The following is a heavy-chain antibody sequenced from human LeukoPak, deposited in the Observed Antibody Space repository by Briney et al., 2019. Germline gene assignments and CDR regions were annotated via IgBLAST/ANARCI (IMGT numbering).Heavy chain of an antibody. Sequence: GRSLGLSCAASGFTFSSYAMNWVRQAPGKGLEWVSSISSTSSYIYYADSVKGRFTISRDNAKNSLYLQMNSLRAEDTAVYYCARDARVDYWGQGTLVTVSS. CDR3: ARDARVDY. CDR1: GFTFSSYA. J-gene: IGHJ4*02. V-gene: IGHV3-21*01. CDR2: ISSTSSYI.